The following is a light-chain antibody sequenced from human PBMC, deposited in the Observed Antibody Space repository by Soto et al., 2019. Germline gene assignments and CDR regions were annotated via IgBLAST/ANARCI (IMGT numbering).Light chain of an antibody. J-gene: IGKJ4*01. CDR2: GAS. V-gene: IGKV3-15*01. CDR1: QDVSSN. CDR3: QQYSRWPLT. Sequence: EMVVTQSPATLSVSPGESATLSCRASQDVSSNLAWYQQKPGQAPRLLIYGASTRATGTPARFSGSGSGTEFTLTISSLQSEDYAVYFCQQYSRWPLTFGGGTKVEI.